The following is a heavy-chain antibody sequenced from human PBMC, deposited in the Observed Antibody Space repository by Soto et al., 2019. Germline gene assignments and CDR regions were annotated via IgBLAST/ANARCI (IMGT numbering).Heavy chain of an antibody. CDR2: IYDSGST. J-gene: IGHJ3*02. D-gene: IGHD2-8*01. V-gene: IGHV4-30-4*01. CDR3: ARVDCTNGVCDTSSYAFDI. Sequence: QVQLQESGPGLVKPSQTLSLTCTVSGGSISSGDYCWSWIRQPPGKGLEWIGYIYDSGSTYYNPSLTSRVTISVDTSKNQFSLKLGSVAAADTDVYYCARVDCTNGVCDTSSYAFDIWGQGTMVTVSS. CDR1: GGSISSGDYC.